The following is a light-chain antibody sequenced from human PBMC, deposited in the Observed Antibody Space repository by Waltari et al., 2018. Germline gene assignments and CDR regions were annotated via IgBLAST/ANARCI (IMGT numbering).Light chain of an antibody. CDR2: SAA. Sequence: DIQMTQSPSFLSASVGDRITITCRASQGIITYLNWYQQTPGKAPKVLIYSAATLQSGVPLRFSGTGSGTNFPLTISSLQPEDFATYSCQQTYSTPWTFGQGTKVELK. CDR1: QGIITY. V-gene: IGKV1-39*01. J-gene: IGKJ1*01. CDR3: QQTYSTPWT.